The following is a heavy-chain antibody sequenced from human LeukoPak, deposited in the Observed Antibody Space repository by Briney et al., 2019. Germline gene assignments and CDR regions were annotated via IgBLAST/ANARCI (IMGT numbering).Heavy chain of an antibody. CDR3: ARMSGMVVRGVIPDYYYMDV. D-gene: IGHD3-10*01. V-gene: IGHV4-39*01. CDR1: GGSISSSSYY. J-gene: IGHJ6*03. Sequence: PSETLSLTCTVSGGSISSSSYYWGWIRQPPGKGLEWIVNIYYSGSTYYNPSLKSRVTVSVDTSKNQFSLKLSSVTAADTAVYYCARMSGMVVRGVIPDYYYMDVWGKGTTVTVSS. CDR2: IYYSGST.